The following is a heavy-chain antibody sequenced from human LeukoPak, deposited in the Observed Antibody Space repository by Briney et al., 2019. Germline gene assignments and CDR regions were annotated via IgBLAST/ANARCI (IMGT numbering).Heavy chain of an antibody. CDR3: ARHPGSGTTGSPFDY. J-gene: IGHJ4*02. CDR1: GGSISGYY. Sequence: SETLSLTCTVSGGSISGYYWSWIRQPPGKGLEWIGEINHSGSTNYNPSLKSRVTISVDTSKNQFSLKLSSVTAADTAVYYCARHPGSGTTGSPFDYWGQGTLVTVSS. V-gene: IGHV4-34*01. CDR2: INHSGST. D-gene: IGHD1-1*01.